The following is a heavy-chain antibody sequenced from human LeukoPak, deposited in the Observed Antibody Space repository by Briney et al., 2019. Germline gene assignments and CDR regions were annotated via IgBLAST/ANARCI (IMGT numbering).Heavy chain of an antibody. CDR2: ISWNSGSI. J-gene: IGHJ3*02. D-gene: IGHD6-19*01. CDR3: AKDTSRAVAGDDAFDI. V-gene: IGHV3-9*01. Sequence: GRSLRLSCAASGFTFDDYAMHWVRQAPGKGLEWVSGISWNSGSIGYADSVKGRFTISRDNAKNSLYLQMNSLRAEDTALYYCAKDTSRAVAGDDAFDIWGLGTMVTVSS. CDR1: GFTFDDYA.